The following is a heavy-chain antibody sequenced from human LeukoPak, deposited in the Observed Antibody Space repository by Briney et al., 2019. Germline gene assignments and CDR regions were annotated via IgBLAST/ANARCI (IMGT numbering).Heavy chain of an antibody. CDR1: GFTFDDYA. V-gene: IGHV3-9*01. Sequence: GGSLRLSCAASGFTFDDYAMHWVRQAPGKGLEWVSGISWNSLNIVYADSVKGRFTVSRDNAKNSLYLQMNSLRPEDTAVYYCAKSGSHNAFDTWGQGTMVTVSS. CDR2: ISWNSLNI. CDR3: AKSGSHNAFDT. D-gene: IGHD1-26*01. J-gene: IGHJ3*02.